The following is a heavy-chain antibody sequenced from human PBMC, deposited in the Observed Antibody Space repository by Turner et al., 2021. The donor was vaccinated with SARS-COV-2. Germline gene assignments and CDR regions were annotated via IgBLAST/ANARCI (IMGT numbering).Heavy chain of an antibody. CDR2: IIPILGIA. J-gene: IGHJ6*02. D-gene: IGHD2-2*01. CDR1: GGTFSSYA. V-gene: IGHV1-69*10. CDR3: ARDKMLAAMPTSGMDV. Sequence: QVQLVQSGAEVKKPGSSVKVSCKASGGTFSSYAINWVRQAPGQGLEWMGGIIPILGIANHAKKVQGRVTITADKSTSTAYMELSSLRSEDTAVYYCARDKMLAAMPTSGMDVWGQGTTVTVSS.